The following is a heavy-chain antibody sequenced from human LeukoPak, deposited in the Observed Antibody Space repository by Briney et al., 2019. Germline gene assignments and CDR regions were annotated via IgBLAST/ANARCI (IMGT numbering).Heavy chain of an antibody. CDR2: IYYSGST. J-gene: IGHJ4*02. CDR3: ARQRIRYFDWLLTDFDY. V-gene: IGHV4-38-2*02. Sequence: SETLSLTCTVSGYSISSGYYWGWIRQPPGKGLEWIGSIYYSGSTYYNPSLKSRVTISVDTSKNQFSLKLSSVTAADTAVYYCARQRIRYFDWLLTDFDYWGQGTLVIVSS. D-gene: IGHD3-9*01. CDR1: GYSISSGYY.